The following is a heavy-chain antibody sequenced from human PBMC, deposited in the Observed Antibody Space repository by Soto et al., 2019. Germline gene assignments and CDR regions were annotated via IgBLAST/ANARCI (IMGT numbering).Heavy chain of an antibody. V-gene: IGHV3-23*01. CDR3: AKMRGSKMGDWCFDF. CDR1: GFTFSNYA. D-gene: IGHD2-8*01. Sequence: EVQLLESGGGSIQPGGSLRLSCAASGFTFSNYAMSWVRQAPGKGLEWVSALNGNGVATFYADSVKGRFTISRDNSKNTLYVQMNNLRDEGTAVYFCAKMRGSKMGDWCFDFWVRGTLVTVSS. J-gene: IGHJ2*01. CDR2: LNGNGVAT.